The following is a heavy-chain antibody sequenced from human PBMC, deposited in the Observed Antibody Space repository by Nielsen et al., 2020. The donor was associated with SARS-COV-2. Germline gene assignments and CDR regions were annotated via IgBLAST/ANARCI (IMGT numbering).Heavy chain of an antibody. V-gene: IGHV3-9*01. CDR2: ISWNSGSI. J-gene: IGHJ6*02. CDR3: AKENYGSGLGGMDV. Sequence: GGSLRLSCAASGFSFDDYAMHWVRQAPGKGLEWVSGISWNSGSIGYADSVKGRFTISRDNAKNSLYLQMNSLRAEDTALYYCAKENYGSGLGGMDVWGQGTTVTVSS. CDR1: GFSFDDYA. D-gene: IGHD3-10*01.